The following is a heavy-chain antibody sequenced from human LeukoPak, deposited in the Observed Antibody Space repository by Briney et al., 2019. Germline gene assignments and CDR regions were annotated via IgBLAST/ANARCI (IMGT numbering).Heavy chain of an antibody. CDR1: GFNFSASA. CDR3: ARSLSTVTIITHYNGMDV. V-gene: IGHV3-30*04. Sequence: HTGGSLRLSCAASGFNFSASAMHWVRQAPGKGLEWVAAISYSGSNTYYADSVKGRFTISRDNSKNTLYLQMNSLRVEDTAVVYCARSLSTVTIITHYNGMDVWGQGTTVTVSS. J-gene: IGHJ6*02. CDR2: ISYSGSNT. D-gene: IGHD4-17*01.